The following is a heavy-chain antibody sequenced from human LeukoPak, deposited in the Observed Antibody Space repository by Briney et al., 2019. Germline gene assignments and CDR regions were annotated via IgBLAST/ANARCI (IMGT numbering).Heavy chain of an antibody. CDR2: IIPIFGTA. CDR3: AIRLAYCGGDCYSLSY. CDR1: RGTFSSYA. J-gene: IGHJ4*02. V-gene: IGHV1-69*05. D-gene: IGHD2-21*02. Sequence: ASVKVSCKASRGTFSSYAISWVRQAPGQGLEWMGGIIPIFGTANYAQKFQGRVTITTDESTSTAYMELSSLRSEDTAVYYCAIRLAYCGGDCYSLSYWGQGTLVTVS.